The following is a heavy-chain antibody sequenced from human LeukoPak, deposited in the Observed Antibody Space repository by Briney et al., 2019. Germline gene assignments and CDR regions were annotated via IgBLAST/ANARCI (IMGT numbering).Heavy chain of an antibody. J-gene: IGHJ4*02. CDR1: GGTFSSYA. V-gene: IGHV1-69*13. D-gene: IGHD3-22*01. CDR2: IIPIFGTA. CDR3: AREGAVYYDSSGYFDY. Sequence: ASVKVSCKASGGTFSSYAISWVRQAPGQGLEWMGGIIPIFGTANYAQKFQGRVTITADESTSTAYMELSSLRSEDTAVYYCAREGAVYYDSSGYFDYWGQGTLVTVS.